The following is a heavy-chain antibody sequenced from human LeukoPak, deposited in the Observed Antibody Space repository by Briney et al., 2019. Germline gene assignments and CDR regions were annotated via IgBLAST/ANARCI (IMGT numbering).Heavy chain of an antibody. Sequence: SVKVSCKASGGTFSRYAISWVRQAPGQGLEWMGGIIPMFGIANYAQKFQGRVTITADESTSTAYMELSSLRSEDAAVYYCARDRPYTGGWRGFDYWGQGTLVTVSS. J-gene: IGHJ4*02. V-gene: IGHV1-69*01. CDR1: GGTFSRYA. CDR2: IIPMFGIA. CDR3: ARDRPYTGGWRGFDY. D-gene: IGHD6-19*01.